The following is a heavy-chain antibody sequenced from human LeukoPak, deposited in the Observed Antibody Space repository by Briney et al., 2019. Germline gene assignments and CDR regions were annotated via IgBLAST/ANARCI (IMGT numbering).Heavy chain of an antibody. D-gene: IGHD2-2*01. CDR1: GDSLSSYY. CDR2: IYYNGNT. J-gene: IGHJ3*02. CDR3: ARYCSTASCSSAFDI. V-gene: IGHV4-59*01. Sequence: SETLSLTCTLSGDSLSSYYWSWIRQPPGKGLEWIGYIYYNGNTNYNPSLKSRVTISVDTFKNQFSLKLSSVTAADTAVYYCARYCSTASCSSAFDIWGQGTMVTVSS.